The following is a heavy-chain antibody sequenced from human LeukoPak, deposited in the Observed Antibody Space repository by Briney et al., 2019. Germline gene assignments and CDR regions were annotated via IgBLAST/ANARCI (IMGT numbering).Heavy chain of an antibody. CDR1: GYTFTSYG. J-gene: IGHJ4*02. CDR2: INVYNGNT. V-gene: IGHV1-18*01. Sequence: VASVKVSCKASGYTFTSYGISWVRQAPGQGLEWMGWINVYNGNTNYAQKLQGRVTMTTDTSTSTAYMELRSLRSDDTAVYYCARDLVSYRLEPRGDLNYWGQGTLVTVSS. CDR3: ARDLVSYRLEPRGDLNY. D-gene: IGHD1-1*01.